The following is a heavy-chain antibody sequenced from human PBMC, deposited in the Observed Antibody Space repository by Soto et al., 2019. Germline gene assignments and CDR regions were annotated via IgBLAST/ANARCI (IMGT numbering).Heavy chain of an antibody. V-gene: IGHV4-59*01. CDR1: GVSISGGY. J-gene: IGHJ4*02. D-gene: IGHD6-19*01. CDR3: AKERGSGWSEFDS. Sequence: LLQESGPGLVKPSETLSLNCSVTGVSISGGYWSWVRQPPGKGLEWIGYVFDSGSTIYNPSLAGRVPISVATSKSQFSLRLSSVSAADTAVYFCAKERGSGWSEFDSWGQGTLVTVSS. CDR2: VFDSGST.